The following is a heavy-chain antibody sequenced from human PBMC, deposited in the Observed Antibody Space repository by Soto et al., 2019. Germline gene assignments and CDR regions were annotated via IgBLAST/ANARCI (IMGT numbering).Heavy chain of an antibody. Sequence: QVQLQESGPGLVKPSQTLSLTCTVSGGSISSGDYYWSWIRQPPGKGLEWIGYIYYSGSTYYNPALKXRXPXSXXTSKNQFSLTLSSVTAADPAVYHCARARGARYFDYWGQGTLVTVSS. V-gene: IGHV4-30-4*01. CDR3: ARARGARYFDY. D-gene: IGHD2-15*01. CDR1: GGSISSGDYY. CDR2: IYYSGST. J-gene: IGHJ4*02.